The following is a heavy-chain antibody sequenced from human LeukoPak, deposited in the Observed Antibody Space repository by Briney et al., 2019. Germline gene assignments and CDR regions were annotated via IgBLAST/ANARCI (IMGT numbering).Heavy chain of an antibody. CDR2: INHSGST. Sequence: SETLSLTCAVYGGSFGGYYWSWIRQPPGKGLEWIGEINHSGSTNYNPSLKSRVTISVDTSKNQFSLRLTSVTAADTAVYYCARRAGSYLDWGQGTLVTVSS. J-gene: IGHJ4*02. D-gene: IGHD1-26*01. V-gene: IGHV4-34*01. CDR1: GGSFGGYY. CDR3: ARRAGSYLD.